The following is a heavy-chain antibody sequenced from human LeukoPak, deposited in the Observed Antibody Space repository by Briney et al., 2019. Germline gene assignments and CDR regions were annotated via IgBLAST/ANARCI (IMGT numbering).Heavy chain of an antibody. Sequence: PSETLSLTCTVSGGSISSYYWSWIRQPPGKGLEWIGYIYYSGSTNYNPSLKSRVTISVDTSKNQFSLKLSSVTATDTAVYYCARASSWHDAFDIWGQGTTVTVSS. J-gene: IGHJ3*02. CDR1: GGSISSYY. V-gene: IGHV4-59*01. CDR3: ARASSWHDAFDI. D-gene: IGHD6-13*01. CDR2: IYYSGST.